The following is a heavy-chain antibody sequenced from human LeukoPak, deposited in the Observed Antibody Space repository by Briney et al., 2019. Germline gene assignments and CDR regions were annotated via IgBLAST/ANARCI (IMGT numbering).Heavy chain of an antibody. CDR2: IKQDGSEK. J-gene: IGHJ5*02. D-gene: IGHD6-6*01. V-gene: IGHV3-7*01. CDR1: GFTSSSYW. CDR3: ARDIGLRKAAPPGWFDP. Sequence: GGSLRLSYAAYGFTSSSYWMSWVRQAPGKGLEWVASIKQDGSEKYCVDSVKGRFTISRDNANNPLYLQMNSLRADDTAVYYCARDIGLRKAAPPGWFDPWGQGVLVTVSS.